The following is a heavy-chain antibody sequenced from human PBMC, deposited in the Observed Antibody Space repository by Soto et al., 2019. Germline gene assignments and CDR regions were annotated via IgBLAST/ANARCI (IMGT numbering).Heavy chain of an antibody. J-gene: IGHJ3*01. CDR1: GFIFTNYA. Sequence: GGSLRLSCAASGFIFTNYAMNWVRQAPGKGLEWVSVIGGRGNSAYYADSVQGRFTISRDNSKNTLSLQMSSLTADDTAIYYCVREGRGSFDFWGRGTMVTVS. D-gene: IGHD5-12*01. CDR3: VREGRGSFDF. CDR2: IGGRGNSA. V-gene: IGHV3-23*01.